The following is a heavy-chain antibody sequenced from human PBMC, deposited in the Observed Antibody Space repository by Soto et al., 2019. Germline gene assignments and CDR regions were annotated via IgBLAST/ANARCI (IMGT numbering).Heavy chain of an antibody. CDR3: ARVAYSYEPVYYYYMDV. J-gene: IGHJ6*03. Sequence: ASVKVSCKASGYTFTSYAMHWVRQAPGQRLEWMGWINAGNGNTKYSQKFQGRVTITRDTSASTAYMELSSLRSEDTAVYYCARVAYSYEPVYYYYMDVWGKGTTVTVSS. CDR1: GYTFTSYA. D-gene: IGHD5-18*01. CDR2: INAGNGNT. V-gene: IGHV1-3*01.